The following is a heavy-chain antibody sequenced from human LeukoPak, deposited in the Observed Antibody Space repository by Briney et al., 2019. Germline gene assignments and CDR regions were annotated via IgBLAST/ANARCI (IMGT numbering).Heavy chain of an antibody. CDR2: MNPNSGNT. V-gene: IGHV1-8*01. CDR1: GYTFTSYD. Sequence: ASVKVSCKASGYTFTSYDINWVRQATVQGLEWMGWMNPNSGNTGYAQKFQGRVTMTRNTSISTAYMELSSLRSEDTAVYYCARGGLRYFDWLLSDYYYYMDVWGKGTTVTISS. J-gene: IGHJ6*03. CDR3: ARGGLRYFDWLLSDYYYYMDV. D-gene: IGHD3-9*01.